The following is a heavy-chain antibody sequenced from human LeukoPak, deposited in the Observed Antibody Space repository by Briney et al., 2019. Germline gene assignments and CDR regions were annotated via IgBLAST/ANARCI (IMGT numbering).Heavy chain of an antibody. CDR1: GFTFSSYW. CDR3: AGEPGGYYDSSGFLDD. V-gene: IGHV3-74*01. CDR2: INSDGSIT. D-gene: IGHD3-22*01. Sequence: GGSLRLSCATSGFTFSSYWMHWVRQVPGRGLVWVSRINSDGSITDYADSVKGRFTIARDTAQNTLHLQMNSLRVEDTAMYYCAGEPGGYYDSSGFLDDWGQGTLVTVSS. J-gene: IGHJ4*02.